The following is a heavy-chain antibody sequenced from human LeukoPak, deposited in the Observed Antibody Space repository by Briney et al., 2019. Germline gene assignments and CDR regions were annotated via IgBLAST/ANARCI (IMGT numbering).Heavy chain of an antibody. CDR3: ARHSYYYDSSGYRGYYFDY. J-gene: IGHJ4*02. Sequence: SETLSLTCAVSGGSISSYYWSWIRQPPGKGLEWIGYIYYSGSTNYNPSLKSRVTISVDTSKNQFSLKLSSVTAADTAVYYCARHSYYYDSSGYRGYYFDYWGQGTLVTVSS. CDR2: IYYSGST. CDR1: GGSISSYY. D-gene: IGHD3-22*01. V-gene: IGHV4-59*08.